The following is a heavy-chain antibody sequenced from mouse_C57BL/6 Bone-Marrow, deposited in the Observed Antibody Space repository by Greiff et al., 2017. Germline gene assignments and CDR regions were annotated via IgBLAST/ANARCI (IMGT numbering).Heavy chain of an antibody. J-gene: IGHJ3*01. V-gene: IGHV1-81*01. CDR2: IYPRSGNT. CDR1: GYTFTSYG. D-gene: IGHD2-10*02. CDR3: AREGYGNYENWFAY. Sequence: VQLQQSGAELARPGASVKLSCKASGYTFTSYGLSWVKQRTGQGLEWIGEIYPRSGNTYYNEKFKGKATLTADKSSSTAYMELRSLTSEDSAVYFCAREGYGNYENWFAYWGQGTLVTVSA.